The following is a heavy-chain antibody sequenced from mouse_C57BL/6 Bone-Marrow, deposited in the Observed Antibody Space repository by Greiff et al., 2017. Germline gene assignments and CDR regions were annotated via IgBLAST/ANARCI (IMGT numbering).Heavy chain of an antibody. Sequence: QVQLQQSGAELARPGASVKLSCKASGYTFTSYGISWVKQITGQGLEWIGEIYPRSGNTYYNEKFKGKATLTADKSSSPAYMELRSLTSEDSAVYFWARPYYGSSYQFAYWGQGTLVTVSA. CDR3: ARPYYGSSYQFAY. V-gene: IGHV1-81*01. J-gene: IGHJ3*01. CDR2: IYPRSGNT. CDR1: GYTFTSYG. D-gene: IGHD1-1*01.